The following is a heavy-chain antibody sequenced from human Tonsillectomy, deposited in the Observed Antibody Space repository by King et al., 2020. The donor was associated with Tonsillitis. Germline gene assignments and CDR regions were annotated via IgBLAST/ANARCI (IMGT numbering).Heavy chain of an antibody. Sequence: VQLVESGGGLVQPGGSLRLSCTASGFTFSNYAMNWVRQAPGKGLEWVSGISGSGGSTHYADSVKGRFTISGDNSKDTLYLQMNSLRAEDTAVYYCAKISLNRPPHYFDCWGQGTLVTVSS. CDR1: GFTFSNYA. J-gene: IGHJ4*02. CDR3: AKISLNRPPHYFDC. V-gene: IGHV3-23*04. CDR2: ISGSGGST.